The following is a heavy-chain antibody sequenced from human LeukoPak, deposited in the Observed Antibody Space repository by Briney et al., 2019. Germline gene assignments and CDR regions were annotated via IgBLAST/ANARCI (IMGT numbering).Heavy chain of an antibody. Sequence: SGGSLRLSCAASGFTFSSYSMNWVRQAPGKGLEWVSSISSSSSYIYYADSVKGRFTISRDNAKTSLYLQMNSLRAEDTAVYYCARGFITMITSSIDIWGQGTMVTVSS. J-gene: IGHJ3*02. CDR2: ISSSSSYI. D-gene: IGHD3-22*01. V-gene: IGHV3-21*01. CDR1: GFTFSSYS. CDR3: ARGFITMITSSIDI.